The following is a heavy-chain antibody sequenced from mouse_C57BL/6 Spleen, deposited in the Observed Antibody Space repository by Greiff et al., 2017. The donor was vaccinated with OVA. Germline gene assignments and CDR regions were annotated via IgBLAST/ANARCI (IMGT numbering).Heavy chain of an antibody. CDR2: INPGSGGT. J-gene: IGHJ2*01. Sequence: QVQLQQSGAELVRPGTSVKVSCKASGYAFTNYLIEWVKQRPGQGLEWIGVINPGSGGTNYNEKFKGKATLTADKSSSTAYMQLSSLTSEDSAVYFGARSGLLRYFDYWGQGTTLTVSS. CDR1: GYAFTNYL. V-gene: IGHV1-54*01. CDR3: ARSGLLRYFDY. D-gene: IGHD1-1*01.